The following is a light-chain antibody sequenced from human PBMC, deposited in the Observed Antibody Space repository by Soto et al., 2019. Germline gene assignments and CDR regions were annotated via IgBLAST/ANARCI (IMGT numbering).Light chain of an antibody. CDR1: QRINSAY. CDR3: QHYGNSRWT. Sequence: EIVLTQSPGTLSLSAGERATLSCRASQRINSAYLAWYQQQPGRAPRLLIYDASSRATGIPDRFSGRGSGTDFTLTISRLEPEDFAVYYCQHYGNSRWTFGQGTKVEIK. CDR2: DAS. V-gene: IGKV3-20*01. J-gene: IGKJ1*01.